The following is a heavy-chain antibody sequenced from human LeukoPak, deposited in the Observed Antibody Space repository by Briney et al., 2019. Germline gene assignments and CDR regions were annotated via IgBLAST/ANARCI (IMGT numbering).Heavy chain of an antibody. CDR1: GGSITSGDYY. D-gene: IGHD4-17*01. J-gene: IGHJ5*02. V-gene: IGHV4-61*02. Sequence: SETLSLTCAVSGGSITSGDYYWSWLRQPAGKGLEWIGRIYLGGSYSYNPSLKSRVTISADTTKNQFSLILSSVTAADTALYYCARDLYGDGSYFDPWGQGTLVTVSS. CDR3: ARDLYGDGSYFDP. CDR2: IYLGGSY.